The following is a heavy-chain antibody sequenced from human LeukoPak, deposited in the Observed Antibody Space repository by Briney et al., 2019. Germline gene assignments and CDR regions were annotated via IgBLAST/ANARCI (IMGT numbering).Heavy chain of an antibody. CDR1: GGSISSYY. Sequence: SETLSLTCTVSGGSISSYYWSWIRQPAGKGLEWIAQIHTSGSTNFNPSLKSRVSISMDTPNNQFSLMISSVTAADTAIYYCAGRGLSTGWTFDYWGHGTLVTVSS. D-gene: IGHD6-19*01. CDR2: IHTSGST. CDR3: AGRGLSTGWTFDY. V-gene: IGHV4-4*07. J-gene: IGHJ4*01.